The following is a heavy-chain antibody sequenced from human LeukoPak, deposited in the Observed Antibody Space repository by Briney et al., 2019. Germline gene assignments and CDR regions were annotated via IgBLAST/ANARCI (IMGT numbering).Heavy chain of an antibody. J-gene: IGHJ6*02. CDR3: ARGPVEAVFGVSTED. CDR2: INPSSGNT. Sequence: ASVKVSCKASGYNFTSYDINWVRQATGQGLEWMGWINPSSGNTGYAQKFQGRVSMTRDTSISTAYMELSSLRSEDTAVYYCARGPVEAVFGVSTEDWGQGTTVTVSS. D-gene: IGHD3-10*02. CDR1: GYNFTSYD. V-gene: IGHV1-8*01.